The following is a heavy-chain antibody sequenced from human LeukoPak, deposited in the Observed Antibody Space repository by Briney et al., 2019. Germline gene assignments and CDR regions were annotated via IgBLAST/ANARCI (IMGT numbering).Heavy chain of an antibody. Sequence: GGSLRLSCEASAFTFSSYWMSWVRQAPGKGLEWVSAISGSGGSTYYADSVKGRFTISRDNSKNTLYLQMNSLRAEDTAVYYCAKGPQREYFQHWGQGTLVTVSS. CDR1: AFTFSSYW. CDR2: ISGSGGST. J-gene: IGHJ1*01. D-gene: IGHD1-26*01. V-gene: IGHV3-23*01. CDR3: AKGPQREYFQH.